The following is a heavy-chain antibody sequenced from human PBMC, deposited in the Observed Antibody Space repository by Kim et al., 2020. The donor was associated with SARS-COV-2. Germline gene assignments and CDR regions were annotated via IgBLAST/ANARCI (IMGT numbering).Heavy chain of an antibody. J-gene: IGHJ6*02. D-gene: IGHD3-22*01. CDR3: TSHYDSSGYYLRYGMDV. V-gene: IGHV3-73*01. Sequence: GGSLRLSCAASGFTFSGSAMHWVRQASGKGLEWVGRIRSKANSYATAYAASVKGRFTISRDDSKNTAYLQMNSLKTEDTAVYYCTSHYDSSGYYLRYGMDVWGQGTTVTVSS. CDR1: GFTFSGSA. CDR2: IRSKANSYAT.